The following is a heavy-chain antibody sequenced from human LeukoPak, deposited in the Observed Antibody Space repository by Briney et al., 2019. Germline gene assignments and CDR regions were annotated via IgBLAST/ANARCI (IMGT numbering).Heavy chain of an antibody. CDR1: GFTSSSYA. CDR2: ISYDGSNK. Sequence: GGSLRLSCAASGFTSSSYAMHWVRQAPGKGLEWVAVISYDGSNKYYADSVKGRFTISRDNSKNTLYLQMNSLRAEDTAVYYCARGHDYGDYWGQGTLVTVSS. CDR3: ARGHDYGDY. V-gene: IGHV3-30-3*01. J-gene: IGHJ4*02.